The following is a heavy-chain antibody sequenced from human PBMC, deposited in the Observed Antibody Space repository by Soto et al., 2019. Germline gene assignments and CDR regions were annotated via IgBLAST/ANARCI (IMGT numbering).Heavy chain of an antibody. D-gene: IGHD3-10*01. J-gene: IGHJ4*02. CDR2: IKSKTDGGTT. CDR1: GFTFSNAW. Sequence: EVQLVESGGGLVKPGESLRLSCAASGFTFSNAWMSWVRQAPGKGLEWVGRIKSKTDGGTTDYAAPVKGRFTISRDDSKNTLYLQMNSLKTEDTAVYYCTTAFEWFGEDYFDYWGQGTLVTVSS. V-gene: IGHV3-15*01. CDR3: TTAFEWFGEDYFDY.